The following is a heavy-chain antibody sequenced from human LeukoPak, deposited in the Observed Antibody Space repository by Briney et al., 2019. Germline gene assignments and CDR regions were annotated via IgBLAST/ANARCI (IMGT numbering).Heavy chain of an antibody. CDR2: ISGSGGST. CDR1: GFTFSSYA. CDR3: AKDLDTAMASYYYYGMDV. Sequence: RGSLRLSCAASGFTFSSYAMSWVRQAPGKGLEWVSAISGSGGSTYYADSVKGRFTISRDNSKNTLYLQMNSLRAEDTAVYYCAKDLDTAMASYYYYGMDVWGQGTTVTVSS. J-gene: IGHJ6*02. D-gene: IGHD5-18*01. V-gene: IGHV3-23*01.